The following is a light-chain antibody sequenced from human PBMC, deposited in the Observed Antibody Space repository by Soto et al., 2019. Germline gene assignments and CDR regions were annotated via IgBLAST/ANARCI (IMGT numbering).Light chain of an antibody. J-gene: IGKJ1*01. CDR2: AAS. CDR3: QQSSTSLPTWT. V-gene: IGKV1-39*01. CDR1: QSISNF. Sequence: DIQMTQSPSSLSASVGDRVTITCRAGQSISNFLNWYQQKPGKAPKLLIYAASSLQSGVPSRFSGSGSGTDFTLTISSLQPEDFATYYCQQSSTSLPTWTFGQGTKVDIK.